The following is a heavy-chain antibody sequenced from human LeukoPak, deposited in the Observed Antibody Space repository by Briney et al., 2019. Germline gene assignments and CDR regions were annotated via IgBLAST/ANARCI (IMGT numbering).Heavy chain of an antibody. CDR3: AKGPTKWELLAQDY. J-gene: IGHJ4*02. D-gene: IGHD1-26*01. CDR2: ISSSSSTI. V-gene: IGHV3-48*01. Sequence: GGSLRLSCVASGFTFSSYSMNWVRQAPGKGLEWVSYISSSSSTIYYADSVKGRFTISRDNSKNTLYLQMNSLRAEDTAVYYCAKGPTKWELLAQDYWGQGTLVTVSS. CDR1: GFTFSSYS.